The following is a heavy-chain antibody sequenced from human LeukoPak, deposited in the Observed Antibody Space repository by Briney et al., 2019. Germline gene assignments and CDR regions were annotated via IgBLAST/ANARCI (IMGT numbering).Heavy chain of an antibody. D-gene: IGHD3-16*01. Sequence: PGGSLSLSCAVSGFTFGNYRMTWVRQAPGKGLEWMANINDDGSEKSHQNSVKGRFTISRDNAKNSLFLQMNSLRAEDTAVYYCASPWGFDYWG. V-gene: IGHV3-7*05. J-gene: IGHJ4*01. CDR3: ASPWGFDY. CDR1: GFTFGNYR. CDR2: INDDGSEK.